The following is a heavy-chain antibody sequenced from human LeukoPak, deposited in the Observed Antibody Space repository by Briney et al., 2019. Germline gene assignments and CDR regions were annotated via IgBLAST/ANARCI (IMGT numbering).Heavy chain of an antibody. CDR2: ISSSGST. CDR3: ARGGYYGSGNDFRFDP. CDR1: GDSITYFY. D-gene: IGHD3-10*01. V-gene: IGHV4-4*07. J-gene: IGHJ5*02. Sequence: SETLSLTCSVSGDSITYFYWSWIRQAAGKGLEWIGRISSSGSTDYNASLKSRVTMSVDTSKNQLSLKVISVTAADTAVYYCARGGYYGSGNDFRFDPWGQGTLVTVSS.